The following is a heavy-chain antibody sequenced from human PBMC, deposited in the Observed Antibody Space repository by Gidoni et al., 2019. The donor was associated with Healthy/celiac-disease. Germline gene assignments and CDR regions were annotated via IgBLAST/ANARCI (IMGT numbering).Heavy chain of an antibody. CDR2: ISSSSSYI. J-gene: IGHJ4*02. Sequence: EVQLVESGGGLVKPGGSLRLSCAASGFTFSSYSMNWVRQAPGKGLEWVSSISSSSSYIYYADSVKGRFTISRDNAKNSLYLQMNSLRAEDTAVYYCARVSTVTTSGFDYWGQGTLVTVSS. CDR3: ARVSTVTTSGFDY. V-gene: IGHV3-21*01. CDR1: GFTFSSYS. D-gene: IGHD4-17*01.